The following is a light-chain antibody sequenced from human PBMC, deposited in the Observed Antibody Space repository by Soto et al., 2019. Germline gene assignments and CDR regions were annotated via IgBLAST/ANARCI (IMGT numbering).Light chain of an antibody. V-gene: IGLV1-44*01. CDR2: DNN. J-gene: IGLJ1*01. CDR3: AAWDDSLTGLNV. CDR1: SSNIGRNT. Sequence: QSALSQPPSASGTPGQRVAIYCSGSSSNIGRNTVNWYQQLPGTAPKLLIYDNNRRPSGVPDRFSGSKSGTSASLAISGLQSEDEADYYCAAWDDSLTGLNVFGTGTKVTVL.